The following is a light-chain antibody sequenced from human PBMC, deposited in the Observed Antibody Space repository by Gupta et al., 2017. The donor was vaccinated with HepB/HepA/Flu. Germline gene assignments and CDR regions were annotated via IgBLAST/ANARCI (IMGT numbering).Light chain of an antibody. CDR2: AAS. CDR1: QSIISY. CDR3: QQSYSTPPIT. V-gene: IGKV1-39*01. J-gene: IGKJ4*01. Sequence: DIQMTQSPSSLSASVEDRVTITCRASQSIISYLNWYQQKPGKAPKLLIYAASSLQSGVISRFSGSGSATDFTLIIISLQPEDFATYYCQQSYSTPPITFGGGTKVEIK.